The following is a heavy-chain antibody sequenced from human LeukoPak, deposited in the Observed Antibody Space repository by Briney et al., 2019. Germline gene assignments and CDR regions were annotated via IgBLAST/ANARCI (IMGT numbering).Heavy chain of an antibody. CDR3: AKDALPAALREENWFDP. V-gene: IGHV3-23*01. Sequence: GGSLRLSCAASGFTFSSYAMSWVRQAPGKGLEWVSAISGSGGSTYYADSVKGRFTISGDNSKNTLYLQMNSLRAEDTAVYHCAKDALPAALREENWFDPRGQGTLVTVSS. CDR1: GFTFSSYA. CDR2: ISGSGGST. D-gene: IGHD2-2*01. J-gene: IGHJ5*02.